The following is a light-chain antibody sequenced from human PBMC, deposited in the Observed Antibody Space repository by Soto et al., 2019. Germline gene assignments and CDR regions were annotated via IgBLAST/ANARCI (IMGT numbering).Light chain of an antibody. V-gene: IGKV1-12*01. Sequence: DIQMTQSPSSVSASVGDRVTITCRASQAISSRLAWYQQKPGKPPNLLIFAASTLQSGVPSRFSGSGSGTELTLTISSLQPEDFATYFCQQADSLPHPFGGGTEVEIE. J-gene: IGKJ4*01. CDR2: AAS. CDR1: QAISSR. CDR3: QQADSLPHP.